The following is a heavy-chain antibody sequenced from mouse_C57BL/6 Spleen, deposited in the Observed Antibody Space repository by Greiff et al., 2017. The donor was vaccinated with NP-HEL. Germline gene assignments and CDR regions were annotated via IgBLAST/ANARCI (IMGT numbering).Heavy chain of an antibody. CDR1: GFNIKDYY. CDR3: AGGLEYYFDY. V-gene: IGHV14-2*01. CDR2: IDPEDGET. J-gene: IGHJ2*01. Sequence: EVQLQQSGAELVKPGASVKLSCTASGFNIKDYYMHWVKQRTEQGLEWIGRIDPEDGETKYAPKFQGKATITADTSSNTASLQLSSLTSEDTAVLYCAGGLEYYFDYWGQGTTLTVSS. D-gene: IGHD3-3*01.